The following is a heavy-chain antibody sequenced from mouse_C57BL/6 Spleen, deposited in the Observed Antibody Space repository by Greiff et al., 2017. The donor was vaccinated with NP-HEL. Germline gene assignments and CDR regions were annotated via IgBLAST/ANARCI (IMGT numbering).Heavy chain of an antibody. CDR2: ISYDGSN. J-gene: IGHJ2*01. Sequence: EVKLVESGPGLVKPSQSLSLTCSVTGYSITSGYYWNWIRQFPGNKLEWMGYISYDGSNNYNPSLKNRISITRDTATNQFFLKLNSVTTEDTATYYCAKGYFDYWGQGTTLTVSS. CDR1: GYSITSGYY. CDR3: AKGYFDY. V-gene: IGHV3-6*01.